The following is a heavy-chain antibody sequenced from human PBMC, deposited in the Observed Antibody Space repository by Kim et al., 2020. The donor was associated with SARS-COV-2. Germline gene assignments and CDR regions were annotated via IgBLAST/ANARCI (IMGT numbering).Heavy chain of an antibody. J-gene: IGHJ6*02. Sequence: AASVKGRFSISRDNSKTTLYLQKNSLRAEETAVYYCARTLVLSGYYGMDVWGQGTTVTVSS. V-gene: IGHV3-30*07. D-gene: IGHD3-10*01. CDR3: ARTLVLSGYYGMDV.